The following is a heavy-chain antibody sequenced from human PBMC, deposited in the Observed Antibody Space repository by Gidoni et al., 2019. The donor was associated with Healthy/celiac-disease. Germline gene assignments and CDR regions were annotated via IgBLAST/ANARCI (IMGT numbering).Heavy chain of an antibody. Sequence: EVQLVESGGGLVKPGGSLRLSCAASGFTFSSSGMHWVRQAPGQGLEWLSSISSSRSYIYYADSVKGRFTISRDNAKNSLYLQMNSLRAEDTAVYYCARSIFGVVISYGMDVWGQGTTVTVSS. D-gene: IGHD3-3*01. CDR1: GFTFSSSG. J-gene: IGHJ6*02. V-gene: IGHV3-21*01. CDR3: ARSIFGVVISYGMDV. CDR2: ISSSRSYI.